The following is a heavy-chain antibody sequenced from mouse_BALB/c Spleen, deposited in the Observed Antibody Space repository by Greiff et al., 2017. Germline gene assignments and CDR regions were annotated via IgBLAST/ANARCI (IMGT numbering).Heavy chain of an antibody. CDR2: IYPGSGST. CDR1: GYTFTSYW. Sequence: LQQPGSELVRPGASVKLSCKASGYTFTSYWMHWVKQRPGQGLEWIGNIYPGSGSTNYDEKFKSKATLTVDTSSSTAYMQLSSLTSEDSAVYYCTRSRAYWGQGTLVTVSA. CDR3: TRSRAY. V-gene: IGHV1S22*01. J-gene: IGHJ3*01.